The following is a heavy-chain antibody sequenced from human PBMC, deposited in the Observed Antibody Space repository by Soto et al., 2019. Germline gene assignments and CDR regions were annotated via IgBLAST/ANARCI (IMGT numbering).Heavy chain of an antibody. J-gene: IGHJ5*02. CDR1: GGSISRGGYY. CDR3: ARSVFP. V-gene: IGHV4-31*03. CDR2: IYYSGST. Sequence: QVQLQESSPELVKPSQTLSLTCTVSGGSISRGGYYWTWIRQHPGKGLEWIGYIYYSGSTYYNPSLKSRLTISLDTSKNQFSLKLTSVTAADTAVYYCARSVFPWGQGTLVTVSS.